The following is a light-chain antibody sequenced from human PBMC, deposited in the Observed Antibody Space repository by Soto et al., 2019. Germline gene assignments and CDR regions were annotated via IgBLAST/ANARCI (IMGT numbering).Light chain of an antibody. Sequence: QSVLTQPRSVSGSPGQSVTISCTGTSSDVGGYNYVSWFQQHPGNTPKVMIYDVSKRPSGVPDRFSGSKSGNTASLTISGLQAEDEADYYCCSYAGSPYVFGTGTKVTVL. V-gene: IGLV2-11*01. CDR2: DVS. CDR1: SSDVGGYNY. CDR3: CSYAGSPYV. J-gene: IGLJ1*01.